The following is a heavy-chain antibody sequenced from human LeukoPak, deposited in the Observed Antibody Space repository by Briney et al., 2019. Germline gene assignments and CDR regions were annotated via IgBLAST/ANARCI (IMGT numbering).Heavy chain of an antibody. D-gene: IGHD1-26*01. CDR3: ARGGNIVGAFDYYAMDV. V-gene: IGHV3-7*01. Sequence: GGSLRLSCAASGFTFSSYWMSWVRQAPGKGLEWVANIKQDGSEKYYVDSVEGRFTISRDNAKNSLYLQMNSLRAEDTAVYYCARGGNIVGAFDYYAMDVWGQGTTVTVSS. CDR2: IKQDGSEK. CDR1: GFTFSSYW. J-gene: IGHJ6*02.